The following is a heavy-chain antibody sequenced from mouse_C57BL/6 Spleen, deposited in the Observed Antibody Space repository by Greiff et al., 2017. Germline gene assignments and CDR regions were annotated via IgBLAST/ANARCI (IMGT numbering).Heavy chain of an antibody. CDR1: GYTFTSYW. Sequence: QVQLQQPGAELVRPGSSVKLSCKASGYTFTSYWMHWVKQRPIQGLEWIGNIDPSDSETHYNQKFKDKATLTVDKSSSTAYMQLSSLTSEDSAVYYCARTYGSTFYYAMDYWGQGTSVTVSS. V-gene: IGHV1-52*01. CDR3: ARTYGSTFYYAMDY. J-gene: IGHJ4*01. D-gene: IGHD1-1*01. CDR2: IDPSDSET.